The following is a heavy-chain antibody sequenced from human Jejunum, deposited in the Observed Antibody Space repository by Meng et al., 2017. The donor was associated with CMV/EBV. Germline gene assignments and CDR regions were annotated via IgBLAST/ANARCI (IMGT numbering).Heavy chain of an antibody. CDR2: IEYDGSDK. Sequence: VQVVGFGGGGVQPGGSLRLSCAASGFTFSSDGMHWVRQAPGRGPEWVAFIEYDGSDKYYADSMKGRFTISRDNSKNTMYLQMTSLKAEDTALYYCAKDVDHWGQGTLVTVSS. CDR1: GFTFSSDG. V-gene: IGHV3-30*02. CDR3: AKDVDH. J-gene: IGHJ4*02.